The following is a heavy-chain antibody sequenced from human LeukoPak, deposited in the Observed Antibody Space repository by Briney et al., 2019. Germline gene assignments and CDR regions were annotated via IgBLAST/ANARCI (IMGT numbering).Heavy chain of an antibody. J-gene: IGHJ4*02. D-gene: IGHD4-17*01. CDR1: GFSVSSYA. CDR2: IGYSAGDT. Sequence: GGSLRLSCAASGFSVSSYAMTSVRQAPGKGLEWVSGIGYSAGDTNYADSVKGRFTISRDSSMNTLYLQMSGLRADDTALYYCAKDDDGHHHGVDHWGQGALVTVSS. CDR3: AKDDDGHHHGVDH. V-gene: IGHV3-23*01.